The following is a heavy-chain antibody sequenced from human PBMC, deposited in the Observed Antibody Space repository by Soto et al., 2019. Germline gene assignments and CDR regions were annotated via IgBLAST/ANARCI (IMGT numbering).Heavy chain of an antibody. CDR1: GGTFSSYA. J-gene: IGHJ6*02. D-gene: IGHD6-6*01. CDR3: ARGRALGARQTYYYYGMDV. CDR2: IILIFGTA. Sequence: QVQLVQSGAEVKKPGSSVKVSCKSSGGTFSSYAISWVRQAPGQGLEWMGVIILIFGTANYAQKVQGRVTITADKSTSTAYMELSSLRSEDTAVYYCARGRALGARQTYYYYGMDVWGQGTTVTVSS. V-gene: IGHV1-69*06.